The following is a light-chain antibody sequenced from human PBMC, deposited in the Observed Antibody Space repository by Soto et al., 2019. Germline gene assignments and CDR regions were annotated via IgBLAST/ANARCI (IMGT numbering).Light chain of an antibody. CDR1: QSISTW. CDR3: HHYSSHSPT. V-gene: IGKV1-5*01. Sequence: DIQMTQSPPTLSASVGDRVTITCRASQSISTWLAWYQQKPGKAPKLLIYGASTLETGVPSRFSGRVSETAFTLPISILQPHDFATLYCHHYSSHSPTFGQGTKAQI. CDR2: GAS. J-gene: IGKJ1*01.